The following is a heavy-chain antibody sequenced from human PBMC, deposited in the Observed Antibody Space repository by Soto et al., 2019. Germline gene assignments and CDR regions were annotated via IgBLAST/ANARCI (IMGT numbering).Heavy chain of an antibody. V-gene: IGHV4-39*07. J-gene: IGHJ6*03. CDR1: GGSISSSSYY. CDR2: IYYSGST. Sequence: SETLSLTCTVSGGSISSSSYYWGWIRQPPGKGLEWIGSIYYSGSTYYADSVKGRFTISRHNSKNTLYLQMNSLRAEDTAVYYCARASEQLERRYLDYYYMDVWGKGTTVTVSS. D-gene: IGHD1-1*01. CDR3: ARASEQLERRYLDYYYMDV.